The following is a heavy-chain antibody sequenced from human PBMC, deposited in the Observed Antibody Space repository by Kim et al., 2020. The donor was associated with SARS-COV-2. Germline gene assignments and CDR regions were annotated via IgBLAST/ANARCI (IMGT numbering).Heavy chain of an antibody. V-gene: IGHV4-59*01. CDR3: ARDLTHSSTSLGLQFDP. J-gene: IGHJ5*02. D-gene: IGHD2-2*01. CDR2: IYYSGST. CDR1: GGSISSYY. Sequence: SETLSLTCTVSGGSISSYYWSWIRQPPGKGLEWIGYIYYSGSTNYNPSLKSRVTISVDTSKNQFSLKLSSVTAADTAVYYCARDLTHSSTSLGLQFDPWGQGTLVTVSS.